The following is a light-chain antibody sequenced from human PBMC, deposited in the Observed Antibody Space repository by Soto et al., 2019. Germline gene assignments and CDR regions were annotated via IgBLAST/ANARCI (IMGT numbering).Light chain of an antibody. CDR1: QSISSW. V-gene: IGKV1-5*03. CDR3: QQYNGYSRT. J-gene: IGKJ1*01. CDR2: KAS. Sequence: DIQMTQSPSTLSASVGDRVTITCRASQSISSWLAWYQQKPGKAPKLLIYKASSLESGVPSRFSGSGSGTEFTPTISSMQPDDFATFYCQQYNGYSRTFGQGTKVDIK.